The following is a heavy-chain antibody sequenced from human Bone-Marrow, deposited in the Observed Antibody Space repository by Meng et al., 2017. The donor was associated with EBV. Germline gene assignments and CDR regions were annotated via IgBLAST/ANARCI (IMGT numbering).Heavy chain of an antibody. CDR3: ARRLRYNNWLFDF. CDR1: GFSLTSGVG. J-gene: IGHJ4*02. Sequence: QITLKESGPTLVKPXXXXTLXXTFSGFSLTSGVGVGWIRQPPGKALEWLALIHWDDEKRYSPSLESRLTITKDTSKNEVVLTMTNMDPVDTATYYCARRLRYNNWLFDFWGPGTLVTVSS. CDR2: IHWDDEK. D-gene: IGHD3-9*01. V-gene: IGHV2-5*02.